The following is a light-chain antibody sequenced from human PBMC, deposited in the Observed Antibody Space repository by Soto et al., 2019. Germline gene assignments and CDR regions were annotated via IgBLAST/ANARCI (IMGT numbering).Light chain of an antibody. J-gene: IGKJ4*01. CDR2: GVS. V-gene: IGKV1-39*01. Sequence: DIQLTQSPSSLSASVGDEVTITCRASQGISHYLTWYQQKPGRAPTLLIYGVSTLQSGVPSRFSGGGSGTDFTLTISNLQLEDFATYYYQQSYDAQFTFGGGTRVEIK. CDR3: QQSYDAQFT. CDR1: QGISHY.